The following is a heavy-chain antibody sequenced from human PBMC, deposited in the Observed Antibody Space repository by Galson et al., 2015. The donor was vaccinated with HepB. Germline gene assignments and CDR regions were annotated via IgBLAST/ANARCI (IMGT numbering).Heavy chain of an antibody. CDR1: GYTFSIYS. J-gene: IGHJ6*02. Sequence: SGYTFSIYSLHWVRQAPGQGLEWLGWINAATENTKYAQKFQGRLTITRDTSASTAYMELSDLTPEDTAVYFCAKHYFGMDVWGQGTTIIVSS. CDR2: INAATENT. V-gene: IGHV1-3*01. CDR3: AKHYFGMDV.